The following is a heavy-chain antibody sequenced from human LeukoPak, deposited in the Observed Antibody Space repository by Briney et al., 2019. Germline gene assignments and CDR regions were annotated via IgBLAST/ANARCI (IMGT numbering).Heavy chain of an antibody. CDR1: GFTFSSYG. V-gene: IGHV3-30*18. Sequence: PGGSLRLSCAASGFTFSSYGMRWVRQAPGKGLEWVAVISYDGSNKYYADSVKGRFTISRDNSKNTLYLQMNSLRAEDTAVYYCAKDSLRNGNDILTGYYGDGAFDIWGQGTMVTVSS. D-gene: IGHD3-9*01. J-gene: IGHJ3*02. CDR2: ISYDGSNK. CDR3: AKDSLRNGNDILTGYYGDGAFDI.